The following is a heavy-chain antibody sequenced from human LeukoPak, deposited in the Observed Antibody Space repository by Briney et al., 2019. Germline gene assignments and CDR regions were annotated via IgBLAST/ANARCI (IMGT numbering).Heavy chain of an antibody. CDR1: GYTLTGYY. D-gene: IGHD1-14*01. J-gene: IGHJ4*02. Sequence: ASVKVSCKASGYTLTGYYMHLVRLAPGQGLEWMGWINPSSGDTNYAQKFQGSATMTRDTSISTAYMELSRLRSDDTAVYYCAKNPSAYYFDSWGQGTLVTVSS. V-gene: IGHV1-2*02. CDR2: INPSSGDT. CDR3: AKNPSAYYFDS.